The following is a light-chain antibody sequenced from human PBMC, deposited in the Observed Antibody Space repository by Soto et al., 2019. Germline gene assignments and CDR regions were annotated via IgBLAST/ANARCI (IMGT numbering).Light chain of an antibody. CDR3: QHTYNSPPA. Sequence: DIQMTQSPASLSASAGDRVTITCRASQSISMFLNRYQQKPGKAPKLLVHTASTLQSGVPSRFSGSGSGTDFTLTISTLQFEDFATYYCQHTYNSPPAFGLGTNVEI. J-gene: IGKJ4*01. CDR2: TAS. V-gene: IGKV1-39*01. CDR1: QSISMF.